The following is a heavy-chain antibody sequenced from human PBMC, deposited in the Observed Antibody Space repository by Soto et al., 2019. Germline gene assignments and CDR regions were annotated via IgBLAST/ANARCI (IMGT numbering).Heavy chain of an antibody. CDR3: ARVSSGYSHFAP. V-gene: IGHV4-61*01. Sequence: SETLSLTCTVSGGSVSSGSYYWSWIRQPPGKGLEWIGYIYYSGSTNYNPSLKSRVTISVDTSKNQFSLKLSSVTAADTAVYYCARVSSGYSHFAPWGQGTLVTVSS. CDR2: IYYSGST. D-gene: IGHD3-22*01. CDR1: GGSVSSGSYY. J-gene: IGHJ5*02.